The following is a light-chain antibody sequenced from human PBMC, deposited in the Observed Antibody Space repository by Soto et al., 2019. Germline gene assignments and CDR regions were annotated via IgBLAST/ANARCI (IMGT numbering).Light chain of an antibody. J-gene: IGKJ5*01. V-gene: IGKV3-11*01. Sequence: EIVLTQSPATLSLSPGERATLSCRASQSVSSYLAWYQQKPGQAPRLLIYDASNRATGIPARFSGSGSGTDFTLTISILEPEDFAFYYCQQYGSSPRISFGQGTRLEIK. CDR1: QSVSSY. CDR2: DAS. CDR3: QQYGSSPRIS.